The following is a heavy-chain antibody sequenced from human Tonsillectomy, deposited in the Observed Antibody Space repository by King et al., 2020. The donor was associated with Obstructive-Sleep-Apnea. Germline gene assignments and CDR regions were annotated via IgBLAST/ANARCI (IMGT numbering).Heavy chain of an antibody. CDR2: IYNTWST. D-gene: IGHD4-23*01. CDR3: ARVWSTVVTNDAFDI. Sequence: QLQESGPGLVKPSETLSLTCTVSGGSSSRYSWTWIRQPPGKGLECIGSIYNTWSTNYNPSPKSRGTISTDTSKNQFSLKLSSVTAADTAVYYCARVWSTVVTNDAFDIWGQGTMVTVSS. V-gene: IGHV4-59*01. J-gene: IGHJ3*02. CDR1: GGSSSRYS.